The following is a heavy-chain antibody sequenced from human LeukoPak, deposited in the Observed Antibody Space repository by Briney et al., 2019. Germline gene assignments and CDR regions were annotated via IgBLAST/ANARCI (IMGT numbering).Heavy chain of an antibody. J-gene: IGHJ4*02. V-gene: IGHV4-34*01. CDR1: GGSFSGYY. CDR3: ARKRNDIVGDY. CDR2: INHSGST. Sequence: SETLSLTCAVYGGSFSGYYWSWIRQPPGKGLEWIGEINHSGSTNYNPSLKSRVTISVDTSKNQFSLKLSSVTAEDTAVYYCARKRNDIVGDYWGQGTLVTVSS. D-gene: IGHD2-21*01.